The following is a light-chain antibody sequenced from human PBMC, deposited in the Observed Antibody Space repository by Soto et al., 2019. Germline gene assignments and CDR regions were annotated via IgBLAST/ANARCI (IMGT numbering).Light chain of an antibody. CDR1: SSDVGGYNY. CDR2: EVS. Sequence: QSALTQPASVSGSPGQSITISCTGTSSDVGGYNYVSWYQPHPGKAPKLMIYEVSNRPSGLSNRFSGSKSANTASLTISGLQAEDEADYYCSSYTSSSTLVFGTGTKLTVL. V-gene: IGLV2-14*01. J-gene: IGLJ1*01. CDR3: SSYTSSSTLV.